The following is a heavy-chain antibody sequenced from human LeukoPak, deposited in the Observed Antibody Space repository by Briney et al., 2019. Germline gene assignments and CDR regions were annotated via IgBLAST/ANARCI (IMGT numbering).Heavy chain of an antibody. V-gene: IGHV3-23*01. J-gene: IGHJ4*02. CDR3: AKGLGTSGYHDY. Sequence: GGSLRLSCAASGFTFSSYDMHWVRQAPGKGLERVSGISDSGDRTYYADSVKGRFTISRDNSKNMLYLQMNSLRVEDTALYYCAKGLGTSGYHDYWGQGTLVTVSS. D-gene: IGHD3-22*01. CDR1: GFTFSSYD. CDR2: ISDSGDRT.